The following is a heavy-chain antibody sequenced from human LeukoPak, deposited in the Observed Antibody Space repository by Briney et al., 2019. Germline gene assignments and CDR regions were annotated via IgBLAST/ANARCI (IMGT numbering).Heavy chain of an antibody. CDR1: GYTFTSYD. CDR2: MNPNSGNT. D-gene: IGHD3-3*01. J-gene: IGHJ3*02. CDR3: ARAPSADYDFWSGYYDRYAFDI. Sequence: ASVKVSCKASGYTFTSYDINWVRQATGQGLEWMGWMNPNSGNTGYAQKFQGRVTMTRNTSISTAYMELSSLRSEDTAVYYCARAPSADYDFWSGYYDRYAFDIWGQGTMVTVSP. V-gene: IGHV1-8*01.